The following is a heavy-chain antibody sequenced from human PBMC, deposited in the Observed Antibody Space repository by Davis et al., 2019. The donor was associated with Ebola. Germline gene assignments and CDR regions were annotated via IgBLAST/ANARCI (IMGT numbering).Heavy chain of an antibody. CDR1: GYTFTSYG. J-gene: IGHJ6*04. D-gene: IGHD2-2*01. Sequence: ASVTVSCKASGYTFTSYGISWVRQAPGQGLEWMGWISGYNGNTNYVENLQGRVTMTTDTSTSTAYMELRSLRSADTAVYYCARDGISVVVDRGMDVWGKGTTVTVSS. CDR3: ARDGISVVVDRGMDV. CDR2: ISGYNGNT. V-gene: IGHV1-18*01.